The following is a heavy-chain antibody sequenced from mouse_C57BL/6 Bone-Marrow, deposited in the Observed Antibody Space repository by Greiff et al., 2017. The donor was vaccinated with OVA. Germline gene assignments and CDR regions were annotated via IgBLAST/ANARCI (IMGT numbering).Heavy chain of an antibody. CDR3: AKTAQATAWFAY. V-gene: IGHV1-64*01. J-gene: IGHJ3*01. CDR2: IHPNSGST. CDR1: GYTFTSYW. D-gene: IGHD3-2*02. Sequence: QVQLQQPGAELVKPGASVKLSCKASGYTFTSYWMHWVKQRPGQGLEWIGMIHPNSGSTNYNEKFKSKATLTVDNASSTAYMQLSSLTSEDSAVYYCAKTAQATAWFAYWGQGTLVTVSA.